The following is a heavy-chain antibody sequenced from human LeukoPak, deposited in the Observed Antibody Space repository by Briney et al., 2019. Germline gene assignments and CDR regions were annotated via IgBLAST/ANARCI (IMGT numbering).Heavy chain of an antibody. J-gene: IGHJ4*02. D-gene: IGHD3-10*01. CDR2: ISYDGSNK. CDR3: AKDRGYYGSGSYWDY. V-gene: IGHV3-30*18. CDR1: GFTFSSYG. Sequence: PGGSLRLSCAASGFTFSSYGMHWVRQALGKGLEWVAVISYDGSNKYYADSVKGRFTISRDNSKNTLYLQMNSLRAEDTAVYYCAKDRGYYGSGSYWDYWGQGTLVTVSS.